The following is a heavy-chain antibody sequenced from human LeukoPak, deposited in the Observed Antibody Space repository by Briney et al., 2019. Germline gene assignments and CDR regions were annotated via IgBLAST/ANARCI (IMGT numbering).Heavy chain of an antibody. Sequence: PSETLSLTCAVYGGSFSGYYWSWIRQPPGKGLEWIGEINHSGSTNYNPSLKSRVTISVDTSKNQFSLKLSSVTAADTAVYYCAREVVVAGFDPWGQGTLVTVSS. D-gene: IGHD2-15*01. CDR1: GGSFSGYY. V-gene: IGHV4-34*01. CDR3: AREVVVAGFDP. J-gene: IGHJ5*02. CDR2: INHSGST.